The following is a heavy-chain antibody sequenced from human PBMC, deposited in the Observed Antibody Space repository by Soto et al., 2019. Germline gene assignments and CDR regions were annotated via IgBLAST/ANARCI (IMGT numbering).Heavy chain of an antibody. CDR2: MNPNSGNT. V-gene: IGHV1-8*01. J-gene: IGHJ6*03. Sequence: QVQLVQSGAEVKKPGASVKVSCKASGYTFTSYDINWVRQATGQGLEWMGWMNPNSGNTGYAQKFQSSGTMTKNTSIRKAYMELSSLRSEDTAVYYCARALSSFAYYYYMDVWGKGTTVTVSS. D-gene: IGHD6-6*01. CDR3: ARALSSFAYYYYMDV. CDR1: GYTFTSYD.